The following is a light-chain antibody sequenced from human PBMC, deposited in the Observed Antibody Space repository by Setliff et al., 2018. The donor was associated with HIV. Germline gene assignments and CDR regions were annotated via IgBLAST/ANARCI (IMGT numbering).Light chain of an antibody. V-gene: IGLV2-14*01. Sequence: SVLTQPASVSGSPGQSITISCTGTSSDVGGYNYVSWYQQHPGKAPKLMIYEVSNRPSGVSNRFSGSKSGNTASLTISGLQAEDEADYYCSSYTTDSGVFGTGTKVTV. CDR1: SSDVGGYNY. CDR3: SSYTTDSGV. J-gene: IGLJ1*01. CDR2: EVS.